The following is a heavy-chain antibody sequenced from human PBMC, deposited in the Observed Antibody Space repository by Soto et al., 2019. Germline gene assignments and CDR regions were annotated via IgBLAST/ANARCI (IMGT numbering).Heavy chain of an antibody. CDR3: ARDLAAAGPFDC. CDR1: GYTFTNYA. Sequence: QVQLVQSGAEVKKPGASVKVSCKASGYTFTNYAFSWVRQAPGQGLEWMGWISAYNGNTNYPQKLQGRVTMTTATSTSTAYMELRSLRSDDTAVYYCARDLAAAGPFDCWGQGTLVTGSS. CDR2: ISAYNGNT. J-gene: IGHJ4*02. V-gene: IGHV1-18*01. D-gene: IGHD6-13*01.